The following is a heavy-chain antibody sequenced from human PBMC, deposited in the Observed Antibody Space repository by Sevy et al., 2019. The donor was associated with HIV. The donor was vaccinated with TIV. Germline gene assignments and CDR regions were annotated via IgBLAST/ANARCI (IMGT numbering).Heavy chain of an antibody. CDR1: GGSISSGDYY. CDR2: IYYSGST. Sequence: SNTLSLTCTVSGGSISSGDYYWSWIRQPPGKGLEWIGYIYYSGSTYYNPSLKSRVTISVDTSKNQFSLKLSSVTAADSAVYYCARRIVVVTEKWFDPWGQGTLVTVSS. D-gene: IGHD3-22*01. V-gene: IGHV4-30-4*02. CDR3: ARRIVVVTEKWFDP. J-gene: IGHJ5*02.